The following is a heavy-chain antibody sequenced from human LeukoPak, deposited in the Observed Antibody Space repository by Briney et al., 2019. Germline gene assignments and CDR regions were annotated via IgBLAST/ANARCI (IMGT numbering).Heavy chain of an antibody. CDR1: GFSFSSYW. J-gene: IGHJ4*02. D-gene: IGHD5-18*01. CDR3: ARDAAYGYDRFDY. Sequence: GGSLRLSCAASGFSFSSYWMAWVRQAPGKGLEWVANIKEDGRDKNYVESMKGRFTISRDNAKNSVYLQMNSLRGEDTAVYYCARDAAYGYDRFDYWGQGTQVTVSS. V-gene: IGHV3-7*01. CDR2: IKEDGRDK.